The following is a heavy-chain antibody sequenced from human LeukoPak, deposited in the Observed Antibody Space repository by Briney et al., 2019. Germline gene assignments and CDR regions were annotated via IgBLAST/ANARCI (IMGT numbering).Heavy chain of an antibody. D-gene: IGHD2-21*02. CDR2: IYSGGNR. V-gene: IGHV3-66*01. Sequence: GGSLRLSCAASGFIVSDTYINWVRQAPGKGLEWVSVIYSGGNRYYADSVKGRFTNSRDNSKNTIYLQMNSLREEDTAVYHCARGGGDYEFHFDYWGQGILVTVSS. CDR1: GFIVSDTY. J-gene: IGHJ4*02. CDR3: ARGGGDYEFHFDY.